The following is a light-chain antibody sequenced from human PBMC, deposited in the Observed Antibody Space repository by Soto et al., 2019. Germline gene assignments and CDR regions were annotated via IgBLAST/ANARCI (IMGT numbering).Light chain of an antibody. J-gene: IGLJ2*01. V-gene: IGLV4-69*01. Sequence: QSVLTQSPSASASLGASVKLTCTLSSGHSSYAIAWHQQQPERGPRYLMKLNTDGTHRKGDGIPDRFSGSRSGAECHLTISSLQSEDEADYYCQTWGTGIVVFGGGTKVTVL. CDR1: SGHSSYA. CDR3: QTWGTGIVV. CDR2: LNTDGTH.